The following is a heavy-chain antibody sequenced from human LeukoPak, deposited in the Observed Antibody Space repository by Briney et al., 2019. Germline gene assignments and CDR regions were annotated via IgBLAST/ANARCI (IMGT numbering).Heavy chain of an antibody. CDR2: IGTAGDT. D-gene: IGHD3-10*01. Sequence: GGSLRLSCAASGFTVSSNEMSWVRQAPGKGLEWVSAIGTAGDTYYPGSVKGRFTISRENAKNSLYLQMNSLRAGDTAVYYCARASVRGDFDYWGQGTLVTVSS. CDR1: GFTVSSNE. V-gene: IGHV3-13*01. J-gene: IGHJ4*02. CDR3: ARASVRGDFDY.